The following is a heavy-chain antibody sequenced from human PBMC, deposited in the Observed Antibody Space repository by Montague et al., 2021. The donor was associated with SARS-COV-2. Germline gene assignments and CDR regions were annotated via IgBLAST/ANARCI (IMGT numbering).Heavy chain of an antibody. CDR3: AKEGVLWFGELSEDFPDY. Sequence: SLRLSCAASGFTFSSYAMSWVRQAPGKGLEWVSAISGGGGSTYYADSVKGRFTISRDNSKNTLYLQMNSLRAEDTAVYYCAKEGVLWFGELSEDFPDYWGQGTLVTVSS. CDR1: GFTFSSYA. D-gene: IGHD3-10*01. V-gene: IGHV3-23*01. J-gene: IGHJ4*02. CDR2: ISGGGGST.